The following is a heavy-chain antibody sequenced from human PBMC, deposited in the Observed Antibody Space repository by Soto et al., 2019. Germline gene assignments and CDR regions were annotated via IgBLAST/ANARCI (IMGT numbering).Heavy chain of an antibody. J-gene: IGHJ5*02. CDR3: ARARKRVTIFGVVIVNWFDP. Sequence: SVKVSCKASGFTFSSSALQWVRQARGQRLEWIGWIVVGTGNTSYAQKFQDRVTITRNTSISTAYMELSSLRSEDTAVYYCARARKRVTIFGVVIVNWFDPWGQGTLVTVSS. CDR1: GFTFSSSA. D-gene: IGHD3-3*01. V-gene: IGHV1-58*01. CDR2: IVVGTGNT.